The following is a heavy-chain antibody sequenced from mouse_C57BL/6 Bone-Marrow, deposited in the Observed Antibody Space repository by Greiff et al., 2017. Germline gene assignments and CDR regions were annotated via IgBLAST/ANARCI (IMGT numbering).Heavy chain of an antibody. CDR2: ISYDGSN. D-gene: IGHD3-2*02. CDR1: GYSITSGYY. CDR3: ARRLRGYCDV. V-gene: IGHV3-6*01. Sequence: VQLKESGPGLVKPSQSLSLTCSVTGYSITSGYYWNWIRQFPGNKLEWMGYISYDGSNNYNPSLKNRISITRDTSKNQFFLKLNSVTTEDTATYDCARRLRGYCDVWGTGTTVTVSS. J-gene: IGHJ1*03.